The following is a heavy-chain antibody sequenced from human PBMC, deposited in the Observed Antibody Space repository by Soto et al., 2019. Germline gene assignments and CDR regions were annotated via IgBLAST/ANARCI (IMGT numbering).Heavy chain of an antibody. V-gene: IGHV4-34*01. CDR2: INHSGST. CDR1: GGSFSGYY. J-gene: IGHJ4*02. D-gene: IGHD4-17*01. Sequence: QVQLQQWGAGLLKPSETLSLTCAVYGGSFSGYYWSWIRQPPGKGLEWIGEINHSGSTNYNPSLKSRVTISVDTSKNQFSLKLSSVTAADTAVYYCARGLSATVVTDDYWGQRTLVTVSS. CDR3: ARGLSATVVTDDY.